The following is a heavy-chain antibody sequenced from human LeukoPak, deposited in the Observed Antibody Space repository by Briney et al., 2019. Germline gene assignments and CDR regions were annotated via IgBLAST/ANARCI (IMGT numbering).Heavy chain of an antibody. D-gene: IGHD3-10*01. CDR1: GFTFSSYS. CDR3: ASRITMVRGVIIDY. J-gene: IGHJ4*02. Sequence: GGSLRLSCAASGFTFSSYSMNWVRQAPGKGLEWVSYISSSSSTIYYADSVKGRFTISRDNAKNSLYLQMNSLRAEDTAVYYCASRITMVRGVIIDYWGQGTLVTVSS. CDR2: ISSSSSTI. V-gene: IGHV3-48*01.